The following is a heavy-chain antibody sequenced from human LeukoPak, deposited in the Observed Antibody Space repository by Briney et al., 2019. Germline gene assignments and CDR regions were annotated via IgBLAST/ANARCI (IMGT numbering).Heavy chain of an antibody. CDR3: AGGRPFFGVVIILDY. J-gene: IGHJ4*02. CDR2: IYYSGST. CDR1: GGSISSYY. Sequence: SETLSLTCTVSGGSISSYYWSWIRQPPGKGLEWIGYIYYSGSTNYNPSLKSRVTISVDTSKNQFSQKLSSVTAADTAVYYRAGGRPFFGVVIILDYWGQGTLVTVS. D-gene: IGHD3-3*01. V-gene: IGHV4-59*01.